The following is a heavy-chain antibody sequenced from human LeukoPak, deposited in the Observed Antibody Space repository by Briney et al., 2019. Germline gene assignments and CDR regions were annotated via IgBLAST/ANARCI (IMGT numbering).Heavy chain of an antibody. CDR3: ARRGSWLEY. V-gene: IGHV4-59*08. J-gene: IGHJ4*02. CDR1: GSSISNYY. D-gene: IGHD3-10*01. CDR2: ISYSGGT. Sequence: SETLSLTSTVSGSSISNYYWSWIRQPPGKGLEWIGYISYSGGTNYNSSLKRRVTISVDTSKNQFSLKLSSVTAADTAVYYCARRGSWLEYWGQGTLVTVSS.